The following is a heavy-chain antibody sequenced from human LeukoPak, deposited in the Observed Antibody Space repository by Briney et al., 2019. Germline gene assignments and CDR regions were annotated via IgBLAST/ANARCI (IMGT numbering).Heavy chain of an antibody. J-gene: IGHJ1*01. V-gene: IGHV4-59*10. D-gene: IGHD6-19*01. Sequence: PSETLSLTCAVYGGSFSGYYWSWIRQPPGKGLEWIGRIYTSGSTNYNPSLKSRVTISVDTSKNQFSLKLSSVTAADTAVYYCARVIAVAYGAEYFQHWGQGTLVTVSS. CDR2: IYTSGST. CDR3: ARVIAVAYGAEYFQH. CDR1: GGSFSGYY.